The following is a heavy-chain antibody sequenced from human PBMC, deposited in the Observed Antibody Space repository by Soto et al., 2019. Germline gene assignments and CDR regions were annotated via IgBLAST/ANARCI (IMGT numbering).Heavy chain of an antibody. CDR3: ASGPGYCSGGRCYYFDY. J-gene: IGHJ4*02. Sequence: GGSLRLSCAASGFTLSTYSMNWVRQAPGKGLEWVSYISSGSSTIYYADSVKGRFTISRDNAKNSLYLQMNSLRDEDTAVYYCASGPGYCSGGRCYYFDYWGQGTLVTVSS. CDR2: ISSGSSTI. V-gene: IGHV3-48*02. CDR1: GFTLSTYS. D-gene: IGHD2-15*01.